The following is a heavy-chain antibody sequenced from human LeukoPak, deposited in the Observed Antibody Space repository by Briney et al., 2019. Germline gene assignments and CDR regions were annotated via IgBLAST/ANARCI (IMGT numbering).Heavy chain of an antibody. J-gene: IGHJ6*03. Sequence: PGGSLRLSCAACGLRFSDYYMSWVRQAPGKGLEWLSYISSSGTAMYYADSVKGQFTISRDNAKNSLYLQMNSLSAEDTAVYYCARVSFVADGFTGTLRVLRDYYYMDVWGKGTTVTVSS. D-gene: IGHD1-7*01. CDR3: ARVSFVADGFTGTLRVLRDYYYMDV. CDR2: ISSSGTAM. V-gene: IGHV3-11*04. CDR1: GLRFSDYY.